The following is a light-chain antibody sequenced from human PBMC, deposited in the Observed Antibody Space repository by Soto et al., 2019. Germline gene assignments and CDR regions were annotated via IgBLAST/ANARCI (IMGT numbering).Light chain of an antibody. CDR3: ASWDDSLHAYV. Sequence: QSVLTQPPPASGTPGQRVSVSCSGSISNIGNNPVNWYQRLPGRAPKLLIFTNSQRPSGVPDRVSGSKSGTSGSLAISGLQSEDEADYYCASWDDSLHAYVFGTGTKVTVL. J-gene: IGLJ1*01. CDR2: TNS. CDR1: ISNIGNNP. V-gene: IGLV1-44*01.